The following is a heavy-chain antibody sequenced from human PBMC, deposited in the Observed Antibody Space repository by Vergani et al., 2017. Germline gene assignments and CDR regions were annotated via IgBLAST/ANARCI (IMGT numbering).Heavy chain of an antibody. Sequence: QVQLVESGGGVVQPGGSLRLSCAASGFTFSSYGMHWVRQAPGKGLEWVAFIRYDGSNKYYADSVKGRFTISRDNSKNTLYLQMNSLRAEDTAVYYCAKDRHWVAAAGYYFDYWGQGTRVTVSS. CDR3: AKDRHWVAAAGYYFDY. J-gene: IGHJ4*02. CDR2: IRYDGSNK. V-gene: IGHV3-30*02. D-gene: IGHD6-13*01. CDR1: GFTFSSYG.